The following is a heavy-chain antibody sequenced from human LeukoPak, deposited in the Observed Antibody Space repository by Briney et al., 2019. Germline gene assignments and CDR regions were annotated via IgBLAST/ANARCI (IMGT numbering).Heavy chain of an antibody. Sequence: KPSETLSLTCTVSGGSISSYYWSWIRQPPGKGLEWIGYIYYSGSTNYNPSLKCRVTISVDTSKNQFSLKLSSVTAADTAVYYCARGLGDWLRFLDYWGQGTLVTVSS. CDR2: IYYSGST. CDR1: GGSISSYY. J-gene: IGHJ4*02. D-gene: IGHD2-21*02. V-gene: IGHV4-59*01. CDR3: ARGLGDWLRFLDY.